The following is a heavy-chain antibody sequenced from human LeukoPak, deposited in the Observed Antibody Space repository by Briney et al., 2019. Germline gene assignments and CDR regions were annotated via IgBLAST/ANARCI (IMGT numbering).Heavy chain of an antibody. J-gene: IGHJ6*03. CDR3: ARDPGYCSGGSCYYYYMDV. D-gene: IGHD2-15*01. CDR1: GFTSSSYW. CDR2: IKQDGSEK. V-gene: IGHV3-7*01. Sequence: GGSLRLSCAASGFTSSSYWMSWVRQAPGKGLEWVANIKQDGSEKYYVDSVKGRFTISRDNAKNSLYLQMNSLRAEDTAVYYCARDPGYCSGGSCYYYYMDVWGKGTTVTVSS.